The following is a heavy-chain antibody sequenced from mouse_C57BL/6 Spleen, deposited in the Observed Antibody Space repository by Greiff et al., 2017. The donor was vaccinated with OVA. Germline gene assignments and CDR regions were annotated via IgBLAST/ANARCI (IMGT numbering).Heavy chain of an antibody. J-gene: IGHJ1*03. V-gene: IGHV1-4*01. CDR2: INPSSGYT. CDR1: GYTFTSYT. CDR3: ARAITTVVADWYFDV. D-gene: IGHD1-1*01. Sequence: VQLQQSGAELARPGASVKMSCKASGYTFTSYTMHWVKQRPGQGLEWIGYINPSSGYTKYNQKFKDKATLTADKSSSTAYMQLSSLTSEDSAVYYCARAITTVVADWYFDVWGTGTTVTVSS.